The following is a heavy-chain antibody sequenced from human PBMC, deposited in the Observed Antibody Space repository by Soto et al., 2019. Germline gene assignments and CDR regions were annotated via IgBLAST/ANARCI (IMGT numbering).Heavy chain of an antibody. V-gene: IGHV3-23*01. D-gene: IGHD6-13*01. Sequence: EVQLLESGGGLVQPGGSLRLSCAASGFTFSNYAMTWVRHAPGKGLEWVSVITGSGGGTYFVDSVKGRFTISRDNSKNTVYLQMNSLRAEDTAVYYCAKRPLTAAAFDYWGQGTLVTVSS. CDR2: ITGSGGGT. J-gene: IGHJ4*02. CDR1: GFTFSNYA. CDR3: AKRPLTAAAFDY.